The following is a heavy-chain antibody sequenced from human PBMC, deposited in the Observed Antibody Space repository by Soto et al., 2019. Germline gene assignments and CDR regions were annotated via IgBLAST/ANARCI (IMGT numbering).Heavy chain of an antibody. CDR1: GGSFSGYY. J-gene: IGHJ4*02. D-gene: IGHD1-1*01. Sequence: SETLSLTCAVYGGSFSGYYWSWIRQPPGKGLEWIGEINHSGSTNYNPSLKSRVTISVDTSKNQFSLKLSSVTAADTAVYYCARDRTTYFDYWGQGTLVTVSS. CDR2: INHSGST. V-gene: IGHV4-34*01. CDR3: ARDRTTYFDY.